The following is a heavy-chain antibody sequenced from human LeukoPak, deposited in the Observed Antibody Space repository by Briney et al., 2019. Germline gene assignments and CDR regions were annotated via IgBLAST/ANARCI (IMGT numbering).Heavy chain of an antibody. V-gene: IGHV3-9*01. Sequence: GGSLRLSCAASGFTFDDYAMHWVRQAPGKGLEWVSGISWNSGSIGYADSVKGRFTISRDNAKNSLYLQMNSLRGEDTALYYCAKGYGSGTIYGMDVWGQGTTVTVSS. CDR2: ISWNSGSI. D-gene: IGHD3-10*01. CDR1: GFTFDDYA. J-gene: IGHJ6*02. CDR3: AKGYGSGTIYGMDV.